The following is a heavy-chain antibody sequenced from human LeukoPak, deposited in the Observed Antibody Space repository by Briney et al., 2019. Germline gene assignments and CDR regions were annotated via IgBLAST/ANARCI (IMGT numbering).Heavy chain of an antibody. J-gene: IGHJ4*02. D-gene: IGHD2-2*01. V-gene: IGHV4-34*01. CDR1: GGSFSGYY. CDR3: ARLGVGYCSSTSCHGLDY. CDR2: INHSGST. Sequence: PSETLSLTCAVDGGSFSGYYWSWIRQPPGKGLEWIGEINHSGSTNYNPSLKSRVTISVDTSKNQFSLKLSSVTAADTAVYYCARLGVGYCSSTSCHGLDYWGQGTLVTVSS.